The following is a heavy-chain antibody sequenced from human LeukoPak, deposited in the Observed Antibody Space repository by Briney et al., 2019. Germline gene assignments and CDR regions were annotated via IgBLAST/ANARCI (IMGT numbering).Heavy chain of an antibody. CDR2: MWYDGDNK. V-gene: IGHV3-33*01. CDR1: GFTFSSYG. Sequence: PGGSLRLSCAASGFTFSSYGMHWVRQAPGKGLEWVAVMWYDGDNKYYAGSVKGRFTISRDNSKNTLYLQMNSLRAEDTAVYYCARDGIAAAGQYYCYGMDVWGQGTTVTVSS. D-gene: IGHD6-13*01. J-gene: IGHJ6*02. CDR3: ARDGIAAAGQYYCYGMDV.